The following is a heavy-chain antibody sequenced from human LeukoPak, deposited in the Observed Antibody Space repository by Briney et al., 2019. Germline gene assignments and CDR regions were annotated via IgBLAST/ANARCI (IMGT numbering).Heavy chain of an antibody. CDR3: ARDYYYDSSGYYYPFDY. CDR2: ISPSGGST. D-gene: IGHD3-22*01. V-gene: IGHV1-46*01. CDR1: GYTFTSNY. Sequence: GASVKVSCKAFGYTFTSNYMHWVRQAPGQGPEWMGVISPSGGSTTYAQKFQGRVTLTRDMSTSTDYLELSSLRSEDTAVYYCARDYYYDSSGYYYPFDYWGQGTLVTVSS. J-gene: IGHJ4*02.